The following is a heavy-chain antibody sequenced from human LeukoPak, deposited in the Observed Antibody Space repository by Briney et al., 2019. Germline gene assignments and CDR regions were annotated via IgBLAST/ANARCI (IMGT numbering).Heavy chain of an antibody. Sequence: SETLSLTCTVSGGSISSSSYYWGWIRQPPGKGLEWIGSLYYSGYTYYNPSLKSRVTVFVDTSKNQFSLKLSSVTAADTAVYYCARRIVGATTPFDYWGQGTLVTVSS. D-gene: IGHD1-26*01. J-gene: IGHJ4*02. V-gene: IGHV4-39*01. CDR3: ARRIVGATTPFDY. CDR2: LYYSGYT. CDR1: GGSISSSSYY.